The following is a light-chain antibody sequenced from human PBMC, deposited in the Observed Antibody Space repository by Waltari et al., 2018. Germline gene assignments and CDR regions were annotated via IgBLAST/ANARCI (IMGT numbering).Light chain of an antibody. CDR2: VNSEGSH. CDR1: SGHSSNV. V-gene: IGLV4-69*01. CDR3: QTGGHGTWV. Sequence: QLVLTQSPSASASLGASVKLTCTLSSGHSSNVIPWHQQQPEKGPRYLMKVNSEGSHSKGDKIPDRFSGSSSGAEHYLTISSLQSEDEADYYCQTGGHGTWVFGGETKLTVL. J-gene: IGLJ3*02.